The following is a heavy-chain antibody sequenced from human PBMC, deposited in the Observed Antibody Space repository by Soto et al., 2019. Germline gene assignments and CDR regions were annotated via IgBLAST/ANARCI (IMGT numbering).Heavy chain of an antibody. J-gene: IGHJ1*01. CDR1: GYTFTSYG. D-gene: IGHD3-9*01. Sequence: GASVKVSCKASGYTFTSYGISWVRQAPGQGLEWMGWISAYNGNTNYAQKLQGRVTMTTDTSTSTAYMELRSLRSDDTAVYYCARDRSFYDIVTGPSPLVYWGQGTLVPGSS. CDR3: ARDRSFYDIVTGPSPLVY. CDR2: ISAYNGNT. V-gene: IGHV1-18*01.